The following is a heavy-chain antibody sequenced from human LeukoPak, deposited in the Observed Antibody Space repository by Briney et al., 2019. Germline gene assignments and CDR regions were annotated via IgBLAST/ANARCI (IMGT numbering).Heavy chain of an antibody. Sequence: GGSLRLSCAASGFTFSTYAMNWVRQAPGKGLEWVSAISGSGAKTYYADSVKGQFTISRDNSKNTLYLQMNSLRAEDTAVYYCAKDSDYYDSSGYSWVFQHWGQGTLVTVSS. CDR3: AKDSDYYDSSGYSWVFQH. V-gene: IGHV3-23*01. D-gene: IGHD3-22*01. CDR2: ISGSGAKT. J-gene: IGHJ1*01. CDR1: GFTFSTYA.